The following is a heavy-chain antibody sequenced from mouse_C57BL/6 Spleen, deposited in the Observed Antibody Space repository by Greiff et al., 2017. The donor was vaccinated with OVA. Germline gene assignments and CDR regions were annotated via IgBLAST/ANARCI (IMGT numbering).Heavy chain of an antibody. Sequence: QVQLKQPGAELVRPGTSVKLSCKASGYTFTSYWMHWVKQRPGQGLEWIGVIDPSDSYTNYNQKFKGKATLTVDTSSSTAYMQLSSLTSEDSAVYYCAIYDYDRFAYWGQGTLVTVSA. CDR3: AIYDYDRFAY. D-gene: IGHD2-4*01. V-gene: IGHV1-59*01. CDR2: IDPSDSYT. J-gene: IGHJ3*01. CDR1: GYTFTSYW.